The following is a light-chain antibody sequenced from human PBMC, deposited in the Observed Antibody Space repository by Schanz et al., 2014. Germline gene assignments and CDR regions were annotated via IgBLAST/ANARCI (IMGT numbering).Light chain of an antibody. CDR2: DVS. J-gene: IGLJ3*02. CDR1: SSDVGGYNY. CDR3: CSYAGSYTWV. Sequence: QSALTQPASVSGSPGQSITISCTGTSSDVGGYNYVSWYQQHPGKAPKLMIYDVSNRPSGVSNRFSGSKSGNTASLTISGLQAEDEADYYCCSYAGSYTWVFGGRTKVTVL. V-gene: IGLV2-14*01.